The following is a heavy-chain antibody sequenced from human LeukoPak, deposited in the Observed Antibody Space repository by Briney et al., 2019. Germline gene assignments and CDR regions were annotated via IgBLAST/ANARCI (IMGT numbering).Heavy chain of an antibody. D-gene: IGHD3-10*01. Sequence: ASVQVSCKACGYTFTSYGISWVRQAPGQGLEWMGWGSSYNGNTNYAQKLQGRVTMTTDTSTRTAYMELRSLRSDDTAVYYCARHGSGSYYPIDYWGQGTLVTVSS. CDR1: GYTFTSYG. CDR3: ARHGSGSYYPIDY. J-gene: IGHJ4*02. V-gene: IGHV1-18*01. CDR2: GSSYNGNT.